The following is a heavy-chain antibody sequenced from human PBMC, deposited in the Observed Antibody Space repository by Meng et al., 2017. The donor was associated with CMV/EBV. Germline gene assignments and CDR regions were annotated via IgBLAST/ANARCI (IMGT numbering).Heavy chain of an antibody. CDR1: GDTHSKYV. Sequence: SVKVSCKASGDTHSKYVTSWVRQAPGQGLEWMGGIIPMRATTNYAQTFQGRVTITADKSTATVYMELSSLRSEDTAVYYCARSRSGPPLHDAFDIWGQGTMVTVSS. V-gene: IGHV1-69*10. D-gene: IGHD2-15*01. CDR2: IIPMRATT. J-gene: IGHJ3*02. CDR3: ARSRSGPPLHDAFDI.